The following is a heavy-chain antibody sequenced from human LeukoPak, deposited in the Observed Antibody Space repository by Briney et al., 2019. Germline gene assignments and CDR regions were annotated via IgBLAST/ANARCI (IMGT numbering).Heavy chain of an antibody. J-gene: IGHJ3*02. Sequence: GESLKISCKGSGYSFTSYWIAWGRRMPGKGLEWMGIVYPGDSDTRYSPSFQGQVTISVDKSINTAYLQWSSLKASDTAMYYCAGQDIVVLAAATRAFDIWGQGTKVTVSS. CDR2: VYPGDSDT. D-gene: IGHD2-15*01. CDR1: GYSFTSYW. CDR3: AGQDIVVLAAATRAFDI. V-gene: IGHV5-51*01.